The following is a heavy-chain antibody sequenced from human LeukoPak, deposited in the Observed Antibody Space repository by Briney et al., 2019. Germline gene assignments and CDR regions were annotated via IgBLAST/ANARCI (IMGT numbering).Heavy chain of an antibody. CDR3: AKDATPGNSVWDYFGK. Sequence: TGGSLRLSCAASGFTFSSYAMSWVRQAPGKGMEWVASVGSPGETFYADSVRGRFTVSRDNSQDTLYLQMSSLRVDDTAVYYCAKDATPGNSVWDYFGKWGQGTLVTVSS. CDR2: VGSPGET. D-gene: IGHD7-27*01. V-gene: IGHV3-23*01. J-gene: IGHJ4*02. CDR1: GFTFSSYA.